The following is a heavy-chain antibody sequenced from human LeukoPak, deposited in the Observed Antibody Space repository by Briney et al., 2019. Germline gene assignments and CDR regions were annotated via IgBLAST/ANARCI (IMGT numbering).Heavy chain of an antibody. CDR1: GFTFSSYA. V-gene: IGHV3-23*01. D-gene: IGHD1-26*01. J-gene: IGHJ3*02. CDR3: VKTTIGSYLEDAFDT. Sequence: GGSLRLSCAASGFTFSSYAMSWVRQAPGKGLEWVSAISGSGGSTYYADSVKGRFTISRDNSKNTLYLQMNSLRADDTAVYFCVKTTIGSYLEDAFDTWGQGTMVTVSS. CDR2: ISGSGGST.